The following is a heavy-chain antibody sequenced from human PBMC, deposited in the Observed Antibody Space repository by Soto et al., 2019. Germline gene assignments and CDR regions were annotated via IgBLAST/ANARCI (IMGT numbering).Heavy chain of an antibody. D-gene: IGHD6-13*01. CDR3: AIFFYSSPRHRVEY. J-gene: IGHJ4*02. CDR1: GFTFSSYS. V-gene: IGHV3-23*01. CDR2: ISGGGNDA. Sequence: GVSLTLSCSASGFTFSSYSMNWVRQAPGKGLERVSSISGGGNDAYYADSVKGRFTISRDNSKNTLYLQRSSLRVEDTAIYNSAIFFYSSPRHRVEYCGQAARVTVST.